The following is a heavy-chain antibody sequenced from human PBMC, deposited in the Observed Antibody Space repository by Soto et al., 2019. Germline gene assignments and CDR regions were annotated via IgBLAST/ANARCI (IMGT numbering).Heavy chain of an antibody. D-gene: IGHD1-7*01. V-gene: IGHV3-30*18. CDR3: AKDLVTGTTDGPFDF. Sequence: PGGSLRLSCAASGFIFSTFGLHWVRQAPGKGLEWVAVISYDGSNQYYADSVKGRFTISRDNSKNTLYLQMNSLRAEDTAVYSCAKDLVTGTTDGPFDFWGQGTLVTVSS. CDR2: ISYDGSNQ. J-gene: IGHJ4*02. CDR1: GFIFSTFG.